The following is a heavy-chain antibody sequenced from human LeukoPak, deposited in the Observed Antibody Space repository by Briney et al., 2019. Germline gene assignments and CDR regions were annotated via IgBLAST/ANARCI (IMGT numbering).Heavy chain of an antibody. D-gene: IGHD2-8*01. CDR2: INPNSGGT. Sequence: GASVKVSCKASGYTFTGYYMHWVRQAPGQGLEWMGWINPNSGGTNYAQKFQGRVTMTRDTSISTAYMELSRLRPDDTAVYYCARDLGRLGMVGYYYYYYYMDVWGKGTTVTVSS. V-gene: IGHV1-2*02. CDR3: ARDLGRLGMVGYYYYYYYMDV. J-gene: IGHJ6*03. CDR1: GYTFTGYY.